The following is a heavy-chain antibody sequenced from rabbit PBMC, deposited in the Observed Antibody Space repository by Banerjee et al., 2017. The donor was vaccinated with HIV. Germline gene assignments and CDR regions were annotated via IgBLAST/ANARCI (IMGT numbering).Heavy chain of an antibody. CDR1: GFTLSSYW. J-gene: IGHJ4*01. D-gene: IGHD7-1*01. CDR3: ARGVPGYPSLKL. Sequence: EESGGDLVKPEGSLTLTCTASGFTLSSYWMCWVRQAPGKGLEWIACIYTGSSGFTYYASWAKGRFTISKTSSTTVTLQMTSLTAADTATYFCARGVPGYPSLKLWGPGTLVTVS. CDR2: IYTGSSGFT. V-gene: IGHV1S45*01.